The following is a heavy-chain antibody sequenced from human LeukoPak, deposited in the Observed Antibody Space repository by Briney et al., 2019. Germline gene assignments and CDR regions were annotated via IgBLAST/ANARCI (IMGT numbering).Heavy chain of an antibody. J-gene: IGHJ4*02. Sequence: GESLKIPCKSSGYNFATYWIGWVRQMPGKGLEYMGIIYPADSDTTYSPSFQGQVTISANKSITTAYLQWSSLKASDTAIYYCVRRAATTPHPYFDYWGQGTLVTVSS. CDR1: GYNFATYW. CDR2: IYPADSDT. D-gene: IGHD5-12*01. V-gene: IGHV5-51*01. CDR3: VRRAATTPHPYFDY.